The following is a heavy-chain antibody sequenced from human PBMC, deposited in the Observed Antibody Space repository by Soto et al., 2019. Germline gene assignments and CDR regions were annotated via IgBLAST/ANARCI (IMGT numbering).Heavy chain of an antibody. J-gene: IGHJ5*02. D-gene: IGHD3-10*02. V-gene: IGHV4-59*01. CDR2: IYHSGST. Sequence: PSETLSLTCTVSGGSISSYYWSWIRQPPGKGLEWIGYIYHSGSTYYNPSLKSRVTISVDTSKNQFSLKLSSVTAADTAVYYCARTLFGWRIWFDPWGQGTLVTVSS. CDR3: ARTLFGWRIWFDP. CDR1: GGSISSYY.